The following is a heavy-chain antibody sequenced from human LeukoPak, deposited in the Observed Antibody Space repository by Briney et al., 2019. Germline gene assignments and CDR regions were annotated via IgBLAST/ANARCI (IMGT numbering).Heavy chain of an antibody. CDR1: GESFSGYY. V-gene: IGHV4-34*01. Sequence: SETLSLTCAVYGESFSGYYWSWIRQPPGKGLEWIGEINHSGGTNYNPSLKSRVTISVDTSKNQFPLKLSSVTAADTAVYYCARIERYSSSSDYWGQGTLVTVSS. CDR2: INHSGGT. D-gene: IGHD6-6*01. J-gene: IGHJ4*02. CDR3: ARIERYSSSSDY.